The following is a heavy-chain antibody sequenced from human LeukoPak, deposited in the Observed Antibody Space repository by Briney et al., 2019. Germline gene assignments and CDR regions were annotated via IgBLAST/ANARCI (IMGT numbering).Heavy chain of an antibody. D-gene: IGHD3-10*01. J-gene: IGHJ4*02. CDR1: GYTFTSYY. Sequence: ASVKVSCKASGYTFTSYYMHWVRQAPGQGLEWMGWINPNSGGTNYAQKFQGRVTMTRDTSISTAYMELSRLRSDDTAVYYCASGVYYGSGSYSAPDYWGQGTLVTVSS. CDR2: INPNSGGT. V-gene: IGHV1-2*02. CDR3: ASGVYYGSGSYSAPDY.